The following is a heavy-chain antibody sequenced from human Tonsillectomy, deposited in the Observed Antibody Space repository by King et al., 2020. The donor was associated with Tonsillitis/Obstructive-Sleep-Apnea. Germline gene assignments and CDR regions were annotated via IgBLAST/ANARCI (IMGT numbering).Heavy chain of an antibody. D-gene: IGHD6-13*01. J-gene: IGHJ2*01. CDR1: GFTFSGHS. Sequence: QLVQSGGGLVKPGGSLRLSCTASGFTFSGHSMNWVRHAPGKGREWVSSILRGGSNTYYADSVKSRFTVSRDDAKNSLYLQMNSLRAEDTAVYYCARSATAGFWYLDLWGRGTLVVVSP. CDR3: ARSATAGFWYLDL. V-gene: IGHV3-21*01. CDR2: ILRGGSNT.